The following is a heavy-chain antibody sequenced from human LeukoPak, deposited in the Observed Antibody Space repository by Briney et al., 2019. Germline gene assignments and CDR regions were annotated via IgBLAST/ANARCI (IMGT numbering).Heavy chain of an antibody. CDR1: GGTFSSYA. V-gene: IGHV1-69*13. CDR2: IIPIFGTA. CDR3: ARVADIVVVPAAPASSAFDI. J-gene: IGHJ3*02. Sequence: ASVKVSCKASGGTFSSYAISLVRQAPGQGLEWMGGIIPIFGTANYAQKFQGRVTITADESTSTAYMELSSLRSEDTAVYYCARVADIVVVPAAPASSAFDIWGQGTMGTVSS. D-gene: IGHD2-2*01.